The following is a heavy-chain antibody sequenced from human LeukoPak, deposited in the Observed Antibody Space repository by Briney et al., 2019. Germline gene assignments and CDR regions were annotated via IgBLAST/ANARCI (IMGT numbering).Heavy chain of an antibody. CDR2: IFFSGGT. V-gene: IGHV4-39*01. CDR1: GGSISSSSYY. J-gene: IGHJ4*02. CDR3: ARRAIFEGPFDY. Sequence: PSETLSLTCTVSGGSISSSSYYWGWIRQPPGKGLEWIGSIFFSGGTYYNPSLNSRVTISVDTSKNAFSLKMSFVTAADTAVYYCARRAIFEGPFDYWGQGTLVTVSS. D-gene: IGHD3-3*01.